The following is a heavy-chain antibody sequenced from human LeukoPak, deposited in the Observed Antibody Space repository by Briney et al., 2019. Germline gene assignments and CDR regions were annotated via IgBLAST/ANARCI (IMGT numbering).Heavy chain of an antibody. V-gene: IGHV4-59*01. CDR3: ARDSGVGSSSVAFDN. J-gene: IGHJ3*02. CDR2: IYYSGST. D-gene: IGHD6-6*01. CDR1: GGSISSYY. Sequence: ASETLSLTCTVSGGSISSYYWSWIRQPPGKGLEWIGYIYYSGSTNYNPSLKSRVTISVDTSKNQFSLKLSSVTAADTAVYYCARDSGVGSSSVAFDNWGQGTMVTVSS.